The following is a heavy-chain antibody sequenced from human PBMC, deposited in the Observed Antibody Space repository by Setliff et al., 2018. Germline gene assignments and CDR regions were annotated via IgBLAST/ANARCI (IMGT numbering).Heavy chain of an antibody. D-gene: IGHD2-8*02. V-gene: IGHV5-51*01. CDR3: ARDFRTRGQGYFDF. Sequence: PGGSLTLSCEASGYNFASYWIAWVRQRPGKGPEWMGIIYPGDSDTTYNPSFEGHVTISADKSTNTAYLQWGSLKPSDTAFYYCARDFRTRGQGYFDFWGQGTLVTVSS. CDR1: GYNFASYW. CDR2: IYPGDSDT. J-gene: IGHJ4*02.